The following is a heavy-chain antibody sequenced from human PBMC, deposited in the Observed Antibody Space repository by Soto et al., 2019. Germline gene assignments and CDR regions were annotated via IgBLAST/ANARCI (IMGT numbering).Heavy chain of an antibody. Sequence: HPGGSLRLSCAASGFTFSSYGMHWVRQAPGKGLEWVAVIWYDGSNKYYADSVKGRFTISRDNSKNTLYLQMNSLRAEDTAVYYCARENYDFWSGPSAPCYYMDVWGKGTTVTVSS. CDR3: ARENYDFWSGPSAPCYYMDV. J-gene: IGHJ6*03. CDR1: GFTFSSYG. V-gene: IGHV3-33*01. CDR2: IWYDGSNK. D-gene: IGHD3-3*01.